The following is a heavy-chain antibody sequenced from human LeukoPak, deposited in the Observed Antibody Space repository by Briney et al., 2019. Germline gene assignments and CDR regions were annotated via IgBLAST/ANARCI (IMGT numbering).Heavy chain of an antibody. CDR1: GFTFSSYA. D-gene: IGHD5-18*01. J-gene: IGHJ4*02. Sequence: GGSLGLSCAASGFTFSSYAMSCVRQAPGKGLEWVSAISGSGGSAYYADSVKGRFTISRDNSKNTLYLQMNSLRAEDTAVYYCAKGGAWIQLPFDYWGQGTLVTVSS. CDR3: AKGGAWIQLPFDY. V-gene: IGHV3-23*01. CDR2: ISGSGGSA.